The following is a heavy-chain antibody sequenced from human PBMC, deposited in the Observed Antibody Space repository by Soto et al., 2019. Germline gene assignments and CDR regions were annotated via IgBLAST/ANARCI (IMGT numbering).Heavy chain of an antibody. D-gene: IGHD6-19*01. Sequence: QVQLQESGPGLVKPSETLSLTCTVSGGSLSSYYWSWIRQPPGKGLQWIGSLYYTGSSNYNPSLKSRFPISVDKSENQFSRRLSSVTAADTAVYYCVRDSRRGWSFFDYWGQGTLVSVSS. CDR3: VRDSRRGWSFFDY. V-gene: IGHV4-59*12. CDR2: LYYTGSS. CDR1: GGSLSSYY. J-gene: IGHJ4*02.